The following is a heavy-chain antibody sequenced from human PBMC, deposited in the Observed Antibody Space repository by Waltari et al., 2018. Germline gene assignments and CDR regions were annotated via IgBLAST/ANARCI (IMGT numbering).Heavy chain of an antibody. Sequence: QVQLVQSGAEVKKPGASVKVSCKASGYTFTGYYMHWVRQAPGQGLEWMGLNNPKRDDTKYAQKFQGRVTMTRDASITTAYMEVSRLRSDDTAIYYCARDQGSDAFDIWGQGTVVTVSS. CDR1: GYTFTGYY. J-gene: IGHJ3*02. CDR2: NNPKRDDT. CDR3: ARDQGSDAFDI. V-gene: IGHV1-2*02.